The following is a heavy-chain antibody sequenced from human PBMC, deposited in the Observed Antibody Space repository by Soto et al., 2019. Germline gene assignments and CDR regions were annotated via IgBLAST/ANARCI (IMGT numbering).Heavy chain of an antibody. J-gene: IGHJ4*02. Sequence: QVQLQESGPGLVKPSETLSLTCAVSGDSISSYYCMWIRQPPGKALESIGYLYYGRSANYNPSLKTRVTMSVDTSTNQCSLTLSSMTAADTAVYYCALRSMSVVPEYWGQGTLVTVSS. D-gene: IGHD3-22*01. V-gene: IGHV4-59*01. CDR2: LYYGRSA. CDR1: GDSISSYY. CDR3: ALRSMSVVPEY.